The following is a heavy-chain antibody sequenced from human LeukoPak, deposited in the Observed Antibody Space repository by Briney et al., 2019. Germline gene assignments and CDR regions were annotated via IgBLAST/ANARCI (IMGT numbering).Heavy chain of an antibody. D-gene: IGHD5-24*01. CDR3: ARDRYGDGFAHFDY. V-gene: IGHV1-2*02. CDR1: GYTFTGYY. J-gene: IGHJ4*02. Sequence: ASVKVSCKASGYTFTGYYMHWVRQAPGQGLEWMGWITPSGGTNYPQKFQGRVAITKDTSISTAYMDLSRLTSDDTAVYYCARDRYGDGFAHFDYWGQGALVTVSS. CDR2: ITPSGGT.